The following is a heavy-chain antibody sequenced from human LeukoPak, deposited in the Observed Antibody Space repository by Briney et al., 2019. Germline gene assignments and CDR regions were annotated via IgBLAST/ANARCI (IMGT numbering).Heavy chain of an antibody. CDR1: GFTFSSYA. D-gene: IGHD2-2*01. Sequence: LGGSLRLSCAASGFTFSSYAMSWVRQAPGKGLAWVSTIIGGGDYTYYVDSVKGRFTISRDNSKNTLYLQVNSLRAEDTAVYYCAKGIYTSTSYYDSWGQGTLVTVSS. CDR2: IIGGGDYT. J-gene: IGHJ4*02. V-gene: IGHV3-23*01. CDR3: AKGIYTSTSYYDS.